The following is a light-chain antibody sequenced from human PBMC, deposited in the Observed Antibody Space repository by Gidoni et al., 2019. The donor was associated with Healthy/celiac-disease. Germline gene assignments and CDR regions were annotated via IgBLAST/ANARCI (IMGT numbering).Light chain of an antibody. CDR1: QSVNSN. V-gene: IGKV3-15*01. J-gene: IGKJ2*01. CDR3: QQYNNWQPYT. Sequence: EIVMTQSPATLSVSPGERATLSCRASQSVNSNLAWYQQKPGQAPRLLIYGASTRATGIPARFSGRGSGTEFTLTISSLQSEDFAVYYCQQYNNWQPYTFGQGTKLEIK. CDR2: GAS.